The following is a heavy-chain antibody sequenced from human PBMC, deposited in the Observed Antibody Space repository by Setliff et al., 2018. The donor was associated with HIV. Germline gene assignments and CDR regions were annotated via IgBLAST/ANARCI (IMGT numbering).Heavy chain of an antibody. V-gene: IGHV4-59*11. J-gene: IGHJ4*02. CDR2: TYYSGGT. D-gene: IGHD3-3*01. CDR3: ARNGVGDAPFDS. CDR1: GDSIISHY. Sequence: PSETLSLTCTASGDSIISHYWSWIRQPPGKGLEWIGFTYYSGGTNYNPSLKSRVTISVDTSKNHFSLNLTSVTAADTAIYYCARNGVGDAPFDSWGQGTLVTVSS.